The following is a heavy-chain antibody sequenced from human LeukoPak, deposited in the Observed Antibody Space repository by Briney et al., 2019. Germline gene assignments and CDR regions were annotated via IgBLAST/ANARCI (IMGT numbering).Heavy chain of an antibody. CDR1: GGSVSSGGFY. J-gene: IGHJ4*02. CDR3: ARGDEYSYAVDY. V-gene: IGHV4-61*08. CDR2: IYYSGST. Sequence: SETLSLTCTVSGGSVSSGGFYWSWIRQPPGKGLEWIGYIYYSGSTNYNPSLKSRVTMSVDSSKTQYSLRLRSVTAADTAVYYCARGDEYSYAVDYWGQGTLVTVSS. D-gene: IGHD5-18*01.